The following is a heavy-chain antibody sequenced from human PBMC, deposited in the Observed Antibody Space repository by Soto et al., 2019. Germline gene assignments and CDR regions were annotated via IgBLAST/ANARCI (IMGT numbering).Heavy chain of an antibody. CDR2: IDRNGDFV. CDR1: GFSFSVYY. Sequence: QVQLVESGGGLVKPGGSLRLSCAASGFSFSVYYMAWVRQAPGSGLEWISSIDRNGDFVYYADSGKGRFTISRDYAKSSLYLQMDSMRDEDTAVYYCVRERAGKRDFPHNTFDLWGQGTKVTVAS. CDR3: VRERAGKRDFPHNTFDL. J-gene: IGHJ3*01. D-gene: IGHD6-19*01. V-gene: IGHV3-11*01.